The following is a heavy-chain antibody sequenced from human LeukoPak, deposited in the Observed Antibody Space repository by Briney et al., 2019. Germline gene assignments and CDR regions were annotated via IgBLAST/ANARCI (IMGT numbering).Heavy chain of an antibody. CDR3: ARFGPLATRSAGHYYFDL. Sequence: PGGSLRLSCGASGFTFSSYAMNWVRQAPGKGLEWVSTISGISDSTYYADSVRGRFTISRDNAKNTLSLLMNILRAEDTAVYYCARFGPLATRSAGHYYFDLWGRGTLVTVSS. CDR1: GFTFSSYA. CDR2: ISGISDST. J-gene: IGHJ2*01. V-gene: IGHV3-23*01. D-gene: IGHD3-10*01.